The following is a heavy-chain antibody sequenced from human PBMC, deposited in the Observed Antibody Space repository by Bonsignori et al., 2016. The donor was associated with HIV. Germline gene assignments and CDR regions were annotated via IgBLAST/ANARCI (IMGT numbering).Heavy chain of an antibody. CDR1: GYTFTDYY. J-gene: IGHJ4*02. V-gene: IGHV1-2*02. CDR3: ARGGANYYDSSAYAFDY. Sequence: ASVKVSCKASGYTFTDYYMHWVRQAPGQGLEWMGWIHPNSGDTRYLQTFQGRVAMTRDVSINTAYMELHRLTSDDTAVYYCARGGANYYDSSAYAFDYWGQGTLVTVSS. D-gene: IGHD3-22*01. CDR2: IHPNSGDT.